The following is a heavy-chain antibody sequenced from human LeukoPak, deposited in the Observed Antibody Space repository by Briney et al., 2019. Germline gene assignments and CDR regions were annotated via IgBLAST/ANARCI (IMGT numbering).Heavy chain of an antibody. CDR1: GGSISSGSYY. J-gene: IGHJ5*02. V-gene: IGHV4-61*02. D-gene: IGHD3-3*01. Sequence: PSETLSLTCTVSGGSISSGSYYWSWIRQPAGKGLECIGRIYTSGSTNYNPSLKRRVTISVDTSKNQFSLKLSSVTAEDTAVYYCARSSHDFWSGYSWFDPWGQGTLVNGSS. CDR3: ARSSHDFWSGYSWFDP. CDR2: IYTSGST.